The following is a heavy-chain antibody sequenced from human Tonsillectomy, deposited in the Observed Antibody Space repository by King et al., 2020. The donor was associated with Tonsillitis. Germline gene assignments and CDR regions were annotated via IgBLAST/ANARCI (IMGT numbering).Heavy chain of an antibody. CDR3: VRDRGMTGSYWYYDL. J-gene: IGHJ2*01. CDR2: IYRGGNT. V-gene: IGHV3-53*01. Sequence: VQLVESGGGFIQPGGSLRLSCAASGFNVSSNYMSWVRQAPGKGLEWVSIIYRGGNTYYADSVKGRFNISRDNSKNTVYLQLKRLRVEDTAVYYCVRDRGMTGSYWYYDLWGCGTLVTVSS. CDR1: GFNVSSNY. D-gene: IGHD1-1*01.